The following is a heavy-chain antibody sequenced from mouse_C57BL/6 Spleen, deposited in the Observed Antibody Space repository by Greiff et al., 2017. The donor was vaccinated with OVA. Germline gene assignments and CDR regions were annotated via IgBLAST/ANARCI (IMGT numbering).Heavy chain of an antibody. J-gene: IGHJ2*01. V-gene: IGHV5-17*01. CDR1: GFTFSDYG. D-gene: IGHD1-1*01. CDR3: AREDYGSSYFDY. CDR2: ISSGSSTI. Sequence: EVQVVESGGGLVKPGGSLKLSCAASGFTFSDYGMHWVRQAPEKGLEWFADISSGSSTIYYADTVKGRFTISRDNAKNTLFLQMTSLRSEDTAMYYCAREDYGSSYFDYWGQGTTLTVSS.